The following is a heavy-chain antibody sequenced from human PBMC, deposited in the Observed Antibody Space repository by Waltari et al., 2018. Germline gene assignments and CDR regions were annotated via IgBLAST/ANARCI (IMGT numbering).Heavy chain of an antibody. Sequence: QVQLVESGGGVVQPGRSLRLSCAASGFTFSSYAIHWVRQAPGKGLEWLAVISYDGRNKYYADSVKGRFTISRDNSKNTLYLQRNSLRAEDTAVYYCARDDKLSTIFGVVITPDAFDIWGQGTMVTVSS. CDR1: GFTFSSYA. D-gene: IGHD3-3*01. CDR3: ARDDKLSTIFGVVITPDAFDI. J-gene: IGHJ3*02. CDR2: ISYDGRNK. V-gene: IGHV3-30*01.